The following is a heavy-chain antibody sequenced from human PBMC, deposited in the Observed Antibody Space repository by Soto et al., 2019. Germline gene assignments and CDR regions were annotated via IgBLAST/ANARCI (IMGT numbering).Heavy chain of an antibody. CDR2: ISYDGSNK. J-gene: IGHJ6*02. CDR3: AREREVDQELGEIVVVNTGNGMDV. Sequence: GSLRLSCAASGFTFSSYAMHWVRQAPGKGLEWVAVISYDGSNKYYADSVKGRFTISRDNSKNTLYLQMNSLRAEDTAVYYCAREREVDQELGEIVVVNTGNGMDVWGQGTTVTVSS. V-gene: IGHV3-30-3*01. D-gene: IGHD3-22*01. CDR1: GFTFSSYA.